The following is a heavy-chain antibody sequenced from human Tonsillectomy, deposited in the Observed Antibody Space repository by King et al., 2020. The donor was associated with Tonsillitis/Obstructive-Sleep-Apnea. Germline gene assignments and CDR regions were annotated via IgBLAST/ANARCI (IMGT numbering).Heavy chain of an antibody. Sequence: VQLVESGGGVVQPGRSLRLSCAASGFTFSSYGMHWVRQAPGKGLEWVAGIWYDGSNKYYADSVEGRFTISRDNSKNTLYLQMNSLRAEDTAVYYCARDLGITIFGVVNYYYYYMDVWGKGTTVTVSS. CDR3: ARDLGITIFGVVNYYYYYMDV. V-gene: IGHV3-33*01. D-gene: IGHD3-3*01. CDR1: GFTFSSYG. J-gene: IGHJ6*03. CDR2: IWYDGSNK.